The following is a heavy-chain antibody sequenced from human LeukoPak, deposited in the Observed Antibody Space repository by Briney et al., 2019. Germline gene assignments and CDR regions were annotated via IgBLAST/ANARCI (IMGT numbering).Heavy chain of an antibody. CDR1: GGSISSGGYY. V-gene: IGHV4-31*03. CDR2: IYYSGST. J-gene: IGHJ3*02. Sequence: SQTLSLTCTVSGGSISSGGYYWSWIRQHPGKGLEWIGYIYYSGSTYYNPSLKSRVTISVDTSKNQFSLKLSSVTAADTAVYYCASSDGSGVGHARPFDIWGQGTMVTVSS. D-gene: IGHD3-10*01. CDR3: ASSDGSGVGHARPFDI.